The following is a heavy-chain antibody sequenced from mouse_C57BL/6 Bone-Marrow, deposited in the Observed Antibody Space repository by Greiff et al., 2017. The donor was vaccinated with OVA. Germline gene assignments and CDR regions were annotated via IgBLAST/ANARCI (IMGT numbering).Heavy chain of an antibody. CDR2: INSDGGST. CDR3: ARHSWLGGPFAY. V-gene: IGHV5-2*01. D-gene: IGHD2-2*01. J-gene: IGHJ3*01. CDR1: EYEFPSHD. Sequence: EVKVVESGGGLVQPGESLKLSCESYEYEFPSHDMSWVRKTPEKRLELVAAINSDGGSTYYPDTMERRFIISKDNTKKTLYLQMSSLRSEDTALYYCARHSWLGGPFAYWGQGTLVTVSA.